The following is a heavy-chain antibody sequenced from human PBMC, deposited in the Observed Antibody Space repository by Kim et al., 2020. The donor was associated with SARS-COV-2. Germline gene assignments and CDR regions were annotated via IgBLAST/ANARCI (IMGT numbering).Heavy chain of an antibody. Sequence: GGSLRLSCAASGFTFNNYAMTWVRQAPGKGLEWVSAISGSGGNTYYADSVKGRFTISRDNSKNTLFLQMNSLRAEDTAVYYCAKDRAFSSSWYRGFDSWGQGTLVTVSS. J-gene: IGHJ4*02. V-gene: IGHV3-23*01. CDR2: ISGSGGNT. CDR1: GFTFNNYA. CDR3: AKDRAFSSSWYRGFDS. D-gene: IGHD6-13*01.